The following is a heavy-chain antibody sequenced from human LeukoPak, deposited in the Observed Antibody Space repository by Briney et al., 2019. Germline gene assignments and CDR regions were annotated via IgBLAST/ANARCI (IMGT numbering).Heavy chain of an antibody. J-gene: IGHJ4*02. V-gene: IGHV3-15*01. CDR3: ARDWGYCSSTSCFVGY. D-gene: IGHD2-2*01. CDR2: IKTKNDGGTT. CDR1: GLTFSNAW. Sequence: GESLRLSCAASGLTFSNAWMTWVRQAPGKGLEWVGRIKTKNDGGTTDYAAPVKGRFTISRDDSKTTLYLQMNSLRAEDTAVYYCARDWGYCSSTSCFVGYWGQGTLVTVSS.